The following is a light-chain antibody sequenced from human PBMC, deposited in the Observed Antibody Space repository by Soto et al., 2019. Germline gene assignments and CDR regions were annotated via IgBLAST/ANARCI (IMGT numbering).Light chain of an antibody. CDR1: SSDVGGYNY. CDR3: SSYTSSSTPYVV. J-gene: IGLJ2*01. V-gene: IGLV2-14*01. Sequence: QSALTQPASVSGSPGQSITISCTGTSSDVGGYNYVSWYQQHPGKAPKLMIYEVSNRPSGVSNRFSGSKSGNTASLTISGLQAEDEAEYHCSSYTSSSTPYVVFGGGNKLTVL. CDR2: EVS.